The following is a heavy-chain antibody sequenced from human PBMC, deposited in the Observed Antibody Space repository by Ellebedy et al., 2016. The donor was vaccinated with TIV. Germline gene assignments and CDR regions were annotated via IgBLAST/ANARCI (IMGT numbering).Heavy chain of an antibody. CDR2: FGGRSTTT. V-gene: IGHV3-23*01. J-gene: IGHJ3*02. Sequence: GESLKISXEASGFIFSSYAMSWLRQAPGKGLEWVSVFGGRSTTTYYADSVKGRFTISRDNSKNTLFLQMNSLRGDDTARYYCAKISPTHRGAFDIWGQGTMVTVSS. CDR3: AKISPTHRGAFDI. CDR1: GFIFSSYA. D-gene: IGHD3-3*02.